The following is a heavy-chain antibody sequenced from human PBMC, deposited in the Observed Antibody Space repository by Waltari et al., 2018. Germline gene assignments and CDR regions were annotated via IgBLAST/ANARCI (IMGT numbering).Heavy chain of an antibody. CDR1: GLTYGTYW. CDR2: INQDGREK. V-gene: IGHV3-7*01. Sequence: EVHLVESGGGLVLPGGSLRLSCAVSGLTYGTYWMTWVRQVPGKGLEWVAKINQDGREKHYVGSGGVRFTSSRVNAKNFPFLQMNGLGAEDTVYYYSTRRLRPGIAVAANTWGQGTLVTVSS. J-gene: IGHJ5*02. D-gene: IGHD6-19*01. CDR3: TRRLRPGIAVAANT.